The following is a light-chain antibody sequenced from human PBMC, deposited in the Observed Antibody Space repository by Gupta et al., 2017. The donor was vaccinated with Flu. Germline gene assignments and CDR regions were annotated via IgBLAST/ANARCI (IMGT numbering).Light chain of an antibody. CDR1: QSISSK. J-gene: IGKJ1*01. V-gene: IGKV3-15*01. CDR2: DTS. CDR3: QQYNQWSRT. Sequence: EIVMTQSPATLSVSPGERATLSCRASQSISSKLAWYQQRPGQAPRILIYDTSTRATGVPARFSGSGSGTDFTLTISSLQSEDFALYYCQQYNQWSRTFGQGTKVEIK.